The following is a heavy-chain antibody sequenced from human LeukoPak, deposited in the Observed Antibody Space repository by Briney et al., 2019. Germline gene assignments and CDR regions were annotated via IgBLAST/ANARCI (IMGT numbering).Heavy chain of an antibody. CDR2: INSDGSST. D-gene: IGHD3-22*01. J-gene: IGHJ3*02. Sequence: AGGSLRLSCAASGFTFSSYWMHWVRQAPGKGLVWVSRINSDGSSTSYADSVKGRFTISRDNAKNTLYLQMNSLRAEDTAVYYCAREAPYYYDSSGYYWRADAFDIWGQGTMVTVSS. CDR1: GFTFSSYW. V-gene: IGHV3-74*01. CDR3: AREAPYYYDSSGYYWRADAFDI.